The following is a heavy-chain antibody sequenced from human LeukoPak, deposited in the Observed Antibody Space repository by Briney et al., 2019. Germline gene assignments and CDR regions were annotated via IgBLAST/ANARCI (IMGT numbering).Heavy chain of an antibody. CDR2: ISDTVRDT. CDR1: GFTFSAYG. CDR3: ARDNCEGTLAS. Sequence: GESLRLSCAASGFTFSAYGLSWVRQAPGKGLEWVSHISDTVRDTWYANSVKGRFIISRDNSRDTVYLQMSSLRPEDTALYFCARDNCEGTLASWGKGTLVTVSS. V-gene: IGHV3-23*01. D-gene: IGHD1-1*01. J-gene: IGHJ5*02.